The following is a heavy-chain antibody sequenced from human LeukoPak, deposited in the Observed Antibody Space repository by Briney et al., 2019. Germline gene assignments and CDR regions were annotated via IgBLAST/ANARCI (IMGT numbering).Heavy chain of an antibody. CDR2: INPNDGST. CDR1: GYTFTAYH. Sequence: ASVKVSCKASGYTFTAYHMHWVRQAPGQGLEWMGIINPNDGSTNYAQRFQGRVTMTRDRSTSTAYMEPRSLRSDDTAVYYCARRQGTTLSFDYWGQGTLVTVSS. CDR3: ARRQGTTLSFDY. V-gene: IGHV1-46*01. D-gene: IGHD1-1*01. J-gene: IGHJ4*02.